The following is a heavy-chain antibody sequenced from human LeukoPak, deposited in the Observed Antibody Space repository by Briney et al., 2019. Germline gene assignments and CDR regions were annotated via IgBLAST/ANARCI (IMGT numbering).Heavy chain of an antibody. J-gene: IGHJ3*02. CDR3: ARDQGSSWYYDFDAFDI. CDR1: GFTFSSYA. V-gene: IGHV3-30*04. Sequence: GGSLRLSCAASGFTFSSYAMHWVRQAPGKGLEWVAVISYDGSNKYYADSVKGRFTISRDNSKNTLYLQMNSLRAEDTAVYYCARDQGSSWYYDFDAFDIWGQGTMVTVSS. CDR2: ISYDGSNK. D-gene: IGHD6-13*01.